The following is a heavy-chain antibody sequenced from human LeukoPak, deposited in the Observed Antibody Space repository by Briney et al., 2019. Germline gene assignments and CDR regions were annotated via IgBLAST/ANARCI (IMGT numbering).Heavy chain of an antibody. CDR3: ARRRATIAAAGTGLDFDY. J-gene: IGHJ4*02. Sequence: GGSLRLSCAASGLTFSSYSMNWVRQAPGKGLEWVSSISSSSSYIYYADSVKGRFTISRDNAKNSLYLQMNSLRAEDTAVYYCARRRATIAAAGTGLDFDYWGQGTLVTVSS. CDR1: GLTFSSYS. D-gene: IGHD6-13*01. V-gene: IGHV3-21*01. CDR2: ISSSSSYI.